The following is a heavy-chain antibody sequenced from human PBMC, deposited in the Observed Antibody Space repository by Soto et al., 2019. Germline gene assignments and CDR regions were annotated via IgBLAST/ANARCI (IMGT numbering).Heavy chain of an antibody. CDR2: IFYTGTT. J-gene: IGHJ4*02. Sequence: PSETLSLTCTVSGWSITSYYWGWVRPPPGKGLEWIGYIFYTGTTSYNPSLKSRVTISVDTSKNQFSLKMNSVTAADTAVYFCARLILTGYYVHDFWGQGTPVTAPQ. CDR1: GWSITSYY. V-gene: IGHV4-59*01. D-gene: IGHD3-9*01. CDR3: ARLILTGYYVHDF.